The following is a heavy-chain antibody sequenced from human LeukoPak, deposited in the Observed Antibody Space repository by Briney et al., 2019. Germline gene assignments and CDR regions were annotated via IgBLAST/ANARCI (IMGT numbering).Heavy chain of an antibody. CDR1: GGSISSSSYY. J-gene: IGHJ4*02. CDR2: VCCGGST. V-gene: IGHV4-39*07. CDR3: SRENGAFSPFGY. D-gene: IGHD2-8*01. Sequence: PSETLSLTCTVSGGSISSSSYYWGWIRQPPGKGLEWIGSVCCGGSTYYNPSLKSRVTISADTSKNQLSLNLTSVTAADTAVYYCSRENGAFSPFGYWGQGTLVTVLS.